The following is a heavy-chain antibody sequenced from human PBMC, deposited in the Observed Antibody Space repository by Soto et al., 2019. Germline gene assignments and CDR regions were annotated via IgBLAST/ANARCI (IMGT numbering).Heavy chain of an antibody. D-gene: IGHD3-22*01. J-gene: IGHJ4*02. Sequence: PSETLSLTCTVSGGSISSSSYYWGWIRQPPGKGLEWIGSIYYSGGTYYNPSLKSRVTISVDTSKNQFSLKLSSVTAADTAVYYCASQYYYDSSGYYYEMDYWGQGTLVTVSS. V-gene: IGHV4-39*01. CDR3: ASQYYYDSSGYYYEMDY. CDR2: IYYSGGT. CDR1: GGSISSSSYY.